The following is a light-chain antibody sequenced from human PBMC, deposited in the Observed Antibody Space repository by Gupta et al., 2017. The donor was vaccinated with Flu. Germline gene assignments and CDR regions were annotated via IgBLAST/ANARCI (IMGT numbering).Light chain of an antibody. Sequence: SALTQPRSVSGSPGPSVTISCTGTSSDVGGYNYVSWYQQHPGKAPKVIIYDVNKRPSGVPDRFSGSKSGTTASLTTAGLQAEDEADYYCCSYGGIDIYWVFGGGTKLTVL. CDR3: CSYGGIDIYWV. CDR1: SSDVGGYNY. V-gene: IGLV2-11*01. CDR2: DVN. J-gene: IGLJ3*02.